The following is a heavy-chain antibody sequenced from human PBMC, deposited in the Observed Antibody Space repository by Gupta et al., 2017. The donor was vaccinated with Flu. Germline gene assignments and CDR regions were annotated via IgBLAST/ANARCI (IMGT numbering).Heavy chain of an antibody. D-gene: IGHD3-10*01. CDR2: INADNGDI. V-gene: IGHV1-3*01. Sequence: PIHWVRQAPGQRLEWMGWINADNGDIKYSQKFQGRLIITGDTSASTAYMELSSLRSEDTAVYYCARLWTGGLDPWGQGTLVPVSS. J-gene: IGHJ5*02. CDR1: P. CDR3: ARLWTGGLDP.